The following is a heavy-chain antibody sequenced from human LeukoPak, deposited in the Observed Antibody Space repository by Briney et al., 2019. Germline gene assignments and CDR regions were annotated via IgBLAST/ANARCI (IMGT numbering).Heavy chain of an antibody. V-gene: IGHV1-18*01. Sequence: ASVKVSCKASGYTFTIYGISWVRQAPGQGLEWMGWISAYNGNTNYAQKLQGRVTITTDTSTSTAYMELRSLRSDDTAVYYCASPFYYDRGDAFDIWGQGTMVTVSS. J-gene: IGHJ3*02. CDR3: ASPFYYDRGDAFDI. CDR2: ISAYNGNT. D-gene: IGHD3-3*01. CDR1: GYTFTIYG.